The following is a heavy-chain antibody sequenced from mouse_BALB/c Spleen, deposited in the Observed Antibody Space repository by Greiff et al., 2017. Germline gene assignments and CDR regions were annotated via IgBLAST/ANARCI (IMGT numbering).Heavy chain of an antibody. CDR3: ARHQIDDGYYVYYAMDY. J-gene: IGHJ4*01. CDR2: ISNGGGST. Sequence: EVQLVESGGGLVQPGGSLKLSCAASGFTFSSYTMSWVRQTPEKRLEWVAYISNGGGSTYYPDTVKGRFTISRDNAKNTLYLQMSSLKSEDTAMYYCARHQIDDGYYVYYAMDYWGQGTSVTVSS. D-gene: IGHD2-3*01. V-gene: IGHV5-12-2*01. CDR1: GFTFSSYT.